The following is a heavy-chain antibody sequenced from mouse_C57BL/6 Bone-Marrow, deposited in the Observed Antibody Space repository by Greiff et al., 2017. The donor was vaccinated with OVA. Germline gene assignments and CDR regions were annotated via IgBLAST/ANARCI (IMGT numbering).Heavy chain of an antibody. Sequence: QLQESGPELVKPGASVKLSCKASGYTFTDYYINWVKQRPGQGLAWIGWIYPGSGYTKYNEKFKGKATLTVDTSSSTAYMQLSSLTSEDSAVYFCERGSGYADWGQGTLVTV. CDR3: ERGSGYAD. CDR1: GYTFTDYY. V-gene: IGHV1-84*01. J-gene: IGHJ3*01. D-gene: IGHD3-2*02. CDR2: IYPGSGYT.